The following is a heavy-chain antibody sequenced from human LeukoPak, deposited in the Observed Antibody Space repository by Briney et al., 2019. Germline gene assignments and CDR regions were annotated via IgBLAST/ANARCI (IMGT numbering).Heavy chain of an antibody. CDR3: ARAYCSSTSCYLFDY. CDR2: IYYSGST. J-gene: IGHJ4*02. CDR1: GGSISSGDYY. Sequence: SQTLSLTCTVSGGSISSGDYYWSWIRQPPGKGLEWIGYIYYSGSTYYNPSLKSRVTISVDTSKNQLSLKLSSVTAADTAVYYCARAYCSSTSCYLFDYWGQGTLVTVSS. D-gene: IGHD2-2*01. V-gene: IGHV4-30-4*01.